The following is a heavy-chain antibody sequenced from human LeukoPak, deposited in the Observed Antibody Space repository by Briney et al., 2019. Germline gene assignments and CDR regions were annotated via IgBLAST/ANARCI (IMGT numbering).Heavy chain of an antibody. D-gene: IGHD3-10*01. V-gene: IGHV4-59*08. J-gene: IGHJ6*02. CDR1: GCSISSYY. CDR2: IYYSGST. Sequence: PSETLSLTCTVSGCSISSYYWSWIRQPPGKGLDWIGYIYYSGSTNYNPSLKSRVTISVDTSKNQFSLKLSSVTAADTAVYYCARLSKYGSGTYYPDVWGQGTTVTVSS. CDR3: ARLSKYGSGTYYPDV.